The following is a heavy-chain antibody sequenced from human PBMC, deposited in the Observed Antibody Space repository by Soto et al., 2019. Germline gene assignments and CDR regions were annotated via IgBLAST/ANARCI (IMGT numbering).Heavy chain of an antibody. J-gene: IGHJ4*02. CDR3: ATGYGYYFDY. V-gene: IGHV3-48*04. CDR2: ISSSSSTI. Sequence: RGSLRLSCAASGFTFSSYSMNWVRQDPGKGLEWVSYISSSSSTIYSADSVKGRFTISRDNAKNSLYLQMNSLRAEDTAVYYCATGYGYYFDYWGQGTLVTVSS. D-gene: IGHD5-18*01. CDR1: GFTFSSYS.